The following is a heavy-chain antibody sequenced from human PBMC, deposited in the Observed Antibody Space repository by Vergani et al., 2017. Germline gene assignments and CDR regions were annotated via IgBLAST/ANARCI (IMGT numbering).Heavy chain of an antibody. CDR2: IIPILGTA. CDR1: GYTFTSYG. J-gene: IGHJ5*02. D-gene: IGHD2-2*01. CDR3: ARERERYCSSTSCYLAP. V-gene: IGHV1-69*11. Sequence: QVQLVQSGAEVKKPGASVKVSCKASGYTFTSYGISWVRQAPGQGLEWMGWIIPILGTANYAQKFQGRVTITADESTSTAYMELSSLRSEDTAVYYCARERERYCSSTSCYLAPWGQGTLVTVSS.